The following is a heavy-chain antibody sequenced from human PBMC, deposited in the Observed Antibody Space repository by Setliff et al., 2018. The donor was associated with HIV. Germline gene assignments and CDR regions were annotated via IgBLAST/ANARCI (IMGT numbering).Heavy chain of an antibody. D-gene: IGHD2-15*01. J-gene: IGHJ4*02. V-gene: IGHV1-18*01. Sequence: ASVKVSCKASGYTFRNQGLSWVRQAPGQGPEWMGWISVDSGDSYYGQKFQDRVIMTADTSTNTAYMELRSLRSDDSAIYYCARVLIGGRDIVVGAHDYWGQGTRGTVSS. CDR1: GYTFRNQG. CDR2: ISVDSGDS. CDR3: ARVLIGGRDIVVGAHDY.